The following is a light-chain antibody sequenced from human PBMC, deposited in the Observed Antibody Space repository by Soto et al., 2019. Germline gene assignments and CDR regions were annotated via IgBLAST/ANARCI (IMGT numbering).Light chain of an antibody. CDR3: QQYDSSPLS. CDR2: GAS. J-gene: IGKJ4*01. CDR1: QGVTSSY. Sequence: EIVLTQSPGTLSLSPGERATLSCRASQGVTSSYLAWYQQKPGQAPRLLIYGASIRATGIPDRFSGSGSGTDLNLTISILEPEEFGVYFCQQYDSSPLSFGVGPKVELQ. V-gene: IGKV3-20*01.